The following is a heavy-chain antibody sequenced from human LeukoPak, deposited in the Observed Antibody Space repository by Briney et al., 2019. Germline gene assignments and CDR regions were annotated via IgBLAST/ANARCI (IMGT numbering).Heavy chain of an antibody. CDR3: AKDGYSGSYSVHFDY. Sequence: GGSLRLSCAASGFTFSSYGMHWVRQAPGKGLEWVAFIRYDGSNKYYADSVKGRFTISRDNSKNTLYLQMNSLRAEDTAVYYCAKDGYSGSYSVHFDYWGQGTLVTVSS. CDR2: IRYDGSNK. CDR1: GFTFSSYG. D-gene: IGHD1-26*01. J-gene: IGHJ4*02. V-gene: IGHV3-30*02.